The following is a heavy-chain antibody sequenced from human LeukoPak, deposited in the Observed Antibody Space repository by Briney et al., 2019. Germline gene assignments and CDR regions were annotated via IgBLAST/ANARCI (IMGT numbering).Heavy chain of an antibody. V-gene: IGHV1-2*02. D-gene: IGHD3-10*01. CDR1: GYTFTGYY. CDR2: INPNSGGT. Sequence: ASVKVSCKASGYTFTGYYMHWVRQAPGQGLGWMGWINPNSGGTNYAQKFQGRVTMTRDTSISTAYMELSRLRSDDTAVYYCARVRAGSRDYGMDVWGQGTTVTVSS. CDR3: ARVRAGSRDYGMDV. J-gene: IGHJ6*02.